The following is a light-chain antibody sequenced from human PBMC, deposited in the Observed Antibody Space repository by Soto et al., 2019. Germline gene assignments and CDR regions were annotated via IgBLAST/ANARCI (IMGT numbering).Light chain of an antibody. V-gene: IGKV3-15*01. CDR1: QSVSSN. CDR3: QQYNNWPFT. Sequence: EIVMTQSPATLSVSPGERATLSCRASQSVSSNLAWYQQKPGQAPRLLIYGAYTRATGIPARFSGSGSVTVFTLTISSLQSEDFAVYYCQQYNNWPFTFGPGTKVDIK. CDR2: GAY. J-gene: IGKJ3*01.